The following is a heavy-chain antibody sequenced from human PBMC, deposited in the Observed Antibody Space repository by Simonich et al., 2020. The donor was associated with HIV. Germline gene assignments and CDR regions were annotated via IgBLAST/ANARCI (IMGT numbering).Heavy chain of an antibody. CDR1: GGTFSNYT. V-gene: IGHV1-69*13. CDR2: VVPIFARV. CDR3: ARAASIFSRSGADY. D-gene: IGHD3-10*01. J-gene: IGHJ4*02. Sequence: QVQLVQSGAGVKKPGSSVMVSCKASGGTFSNYTISWVRQAPGQGLEWMGGVVPIFARVNYAQKLQGRVTNTADESPTTAYMGLSSLRSEDTAVYYCARAASIFSRSGADYWGQGTLVTVSS.